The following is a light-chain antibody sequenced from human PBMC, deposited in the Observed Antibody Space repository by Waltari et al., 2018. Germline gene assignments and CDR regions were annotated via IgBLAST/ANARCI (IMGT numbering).Light chain of an antibody. J-gene: IGLJ1*01. CDR1: NSNLGSNS. CDR2: RNN. Sequence: QSVLTQPPSASETPGQRVTISCSGSNSNLGSNSLYWYHQLPGTAPKLLIYRNNHRHSGVPARFSASQSGTSASLAIDGLRSEDEAVYYCASWDDSHYVFGPGTQVTVL. CDR3: ASWDDSHYV. V-gene: IGLV1-47*01.